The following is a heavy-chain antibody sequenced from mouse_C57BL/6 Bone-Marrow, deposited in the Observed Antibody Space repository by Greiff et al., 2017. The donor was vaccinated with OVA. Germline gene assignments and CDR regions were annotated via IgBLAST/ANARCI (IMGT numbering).Heavy chain of an antibody. Sequence: DVKLQESGGDLVKPGGSLKLSCAASGFTFSSYGMSWVRQTPDSVKGRFTISRDNAKNTLYLQMSSLKSEDTAMYYCARQGLTTRGYFDVWGTGTTVTVSS. CDR3: ARQGLTTRGYFDV. CDR1: GFTFSSYG. D-gene: IGHD1-1*01. J-gene: IGHJ1*03. V-gene: IGHV5-6*02.